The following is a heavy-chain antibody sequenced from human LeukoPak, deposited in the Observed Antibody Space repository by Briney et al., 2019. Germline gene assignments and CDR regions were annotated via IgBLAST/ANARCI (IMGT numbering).Heavy chain of an antibody. D-gene: IGHD6-13*01. Sequence: SQTLSLTCAISGDSVSSNTPAWNWIRQSPSRGLEWLGRTYYRSKWYNDYAVSVRSRITINPDTAKNQFSLQLNSVTPEDTAVYYCVRQQRGAFDYWGQGTLVTASS. V-gene: IGHV6-1*01. CDR1: GDSVSSNTPA. CDR3: VRQQRGAFDY. J-gene: IGHJ4*02. CDR2: TYYRSKWYN.